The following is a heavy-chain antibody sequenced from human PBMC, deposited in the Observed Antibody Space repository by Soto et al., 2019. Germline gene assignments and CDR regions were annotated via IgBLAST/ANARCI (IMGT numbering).Heavy chain of an antibody. J-gene: IGHJ6*02. Sequence: QVQLVQSGAEVQKPGSSVKVSCKASGGTFSSYAISWVRQAPGQGLEWMGGINPIFGTANYAQKFQGRVTITADESTSTAYMELSSLRSEDTAVYYCASNNWNYGDYYYGMDVWGQGTTVTVSS. CDR1: GGTFSSYA. CDR2: INPIFGTA. CDR3: ASNNWNYGDYYYGMDV. D-gene: IGHD1-7*01. V-gene: IGHV1-69*01.